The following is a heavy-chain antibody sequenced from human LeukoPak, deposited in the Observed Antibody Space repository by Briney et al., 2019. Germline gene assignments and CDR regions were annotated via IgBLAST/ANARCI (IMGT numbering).Heavy chain of an antibody. CDR3: STEGLAYCDGDCYS. D-gene: IGHD2-21*02. CDR1: GFTFSNAW. Sequence: GGSLSLSCAASGFTFSNAWMSWVRQAPGKGLEWVGHIKSKPDGGTTDYAGPVEGRFTISRDDSKNTLYLQMNTLKTEDTAVYYCSTEGLAYCDGDCYSWGQGTLVTVSS. J-gene: IGHJ5*02. V-gene: IGHV3-15*01. CDR2: IKSKPDGGTT.